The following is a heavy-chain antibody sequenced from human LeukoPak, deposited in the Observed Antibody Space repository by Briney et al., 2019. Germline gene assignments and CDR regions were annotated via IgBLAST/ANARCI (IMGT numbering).Heavy chain of an antibody. Sequence: PSETLSLTCTVSGGSISSYYWSWIRQPAGKGLEWIGRIYTSGSTNYNPSLKSRFTMSVDTSKNQFSLKLSSVTAADTAVYYCAREASPGDYWYFDLWGRGTLVTVSS. CDR3: AREASPGDYWYFDL. CDR2: IYTSGST. V-gene: IGHV4-4*07. D-gene: IGHD7-27*01. CDR1: GGSISSYY. J-gene: IGHJ2*01.